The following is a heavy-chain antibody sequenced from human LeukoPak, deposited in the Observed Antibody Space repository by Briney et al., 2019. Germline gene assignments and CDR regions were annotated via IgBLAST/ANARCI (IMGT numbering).Heavy chain of an antibody. J-gene: IGHJ3*02. Sequence: GGSLRLSCAASGFTFSSYGMHWVRQAPGKGLEWVGRIKSKTGGGTTDYAAPVKGRFTISRDDSKNTVYLQMNSLETEDTAVYYCTTGRLLPGVFDIWGQGTKVTVSS. D-gene: IGHD2-21*01. CDR1: GFTFSSYG. V-gene: IGHV3-15*01. CDR3: TTGRLLPGVFDI. CDR2: IKSKTGGGTT.